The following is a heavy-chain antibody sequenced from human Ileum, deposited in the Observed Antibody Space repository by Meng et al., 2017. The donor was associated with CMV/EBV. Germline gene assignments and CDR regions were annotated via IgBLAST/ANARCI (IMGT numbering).Heavy chain of an antibody. Sequence: FKVSSYAMSWVRQAPGKGLEWVSVISGTGASTYYADSVRGRFTISRDSSKNTLYLQMNSLRAEDSAIYYCAKAPVPAAASTSSSWFDSWGQGTLVTVSS. CDR3: AKAPVPAAASTSSSWFDS. V-gene: IGHV3-23*01. D-gene: IGHD6-13*01. CDR2: ISGTGAST. J-gene: IGHJ5*01. CDR1: FKVSSYA.